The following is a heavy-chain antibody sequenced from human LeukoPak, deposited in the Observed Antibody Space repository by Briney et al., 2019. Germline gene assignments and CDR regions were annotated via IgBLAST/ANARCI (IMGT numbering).Heavy chain of an antibody. D-gene: IGHD3-22*01. V-gene: IGHV4-59*12. J-gene: IGHJ4*02. CDR3: ARVPQDSSGFYFDY. CDR1: GGSISSYY. CDR2: IYYSGST. Sequence: SETLSLTCTGSGGSISSYYWSWIRQPPGKGLEWIGYIYYSGSTNYNPSLKSRVTISVDRSKSQFSLKLSSVTAADTAVYYCARVPQDSSGFYFDYWGQGTLVTVSS.